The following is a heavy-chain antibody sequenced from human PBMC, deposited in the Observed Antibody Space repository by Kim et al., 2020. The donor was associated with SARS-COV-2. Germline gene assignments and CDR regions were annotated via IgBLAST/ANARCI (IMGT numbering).Heavy chain of an antibody. CDR2: VYYSGNT. CDR1: GGSINNYY. V-gene: IGHV4-59*08. Sequence: SETLSLTCTVSGGSINNYYWSWIRQSPGKGLEWIGFVYYSGNTKYNPSLKSRVTISVDTSETQFSLKLTSVTAADTAVYYCARHGGIIPGAIRLFYYMDVWGKGTTVTVSS. D-gene: IGHD2-2*02. J-gene: IGHJ6*03. CDR3: ARHGGIIPGAIRLFYYMDV.